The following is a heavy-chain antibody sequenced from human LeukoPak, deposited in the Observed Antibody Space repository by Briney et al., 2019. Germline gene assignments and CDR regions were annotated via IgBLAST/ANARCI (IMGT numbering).Heavy chain of an antibody. Sequence: PSETLSLTCTVSGGSISSYYWSWIRQPPGKGLEWIGYIYYSGSTNYNPSLKSRVTISVDTSKNQFSLKLSSVTAADTAVYHCARDSYSSGWQTPNYYYYGMDVWGQGTTVTVSS. CDR2: IYYSGST. D-gene: IGHD6-19*01. J-gene: IGHJ6*02. CDR3: ARDSYSSGWQTPNYYYYGMDV. CDR1: GGSISSYY. V-gene: IGHV4-59*01.